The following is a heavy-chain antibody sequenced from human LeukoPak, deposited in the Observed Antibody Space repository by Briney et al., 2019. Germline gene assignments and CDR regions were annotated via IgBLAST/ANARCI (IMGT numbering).Heavy chain of an antibody. CDR3: ARDIAPAGLFFDY. J-gene: IGHJ4*02. Sequence: PGGSLSLSCAASGFTLSSYWMSWVRQAPGKGLEWVANIKYDGSEKDYVDSVKGRFTISRDNAKNSLYLQMNSLRAEDTAVYWCARDIAPAGLFFDYWGQGTLVTVSS. CDR1: GFTLSSYW. V-gene: IGHV3-7*01. D-gene: IGHD6-13*01. CDR2: IKYDGSEK.